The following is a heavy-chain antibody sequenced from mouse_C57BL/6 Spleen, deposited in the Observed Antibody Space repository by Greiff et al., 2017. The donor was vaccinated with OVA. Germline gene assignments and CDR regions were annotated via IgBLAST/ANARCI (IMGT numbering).Heavy chain of an antibody. CDR3: ARRYFDV. CDR1: GYSITSGYY. V-gene: IGHV3-6*01. Sequence: VQLQQSGPGLMKPSQSLSLTCSVTGYSITSGYYWNWIRQFPGNKLEWMGYISYDGSNNYNPSLKNRISITRDTSKNQFFLKLNSVTTEDTATYYCARRYFDVWGTGTTVTVSS. CDR2: ISYDGSN. J-gene: IGHJ1*03.